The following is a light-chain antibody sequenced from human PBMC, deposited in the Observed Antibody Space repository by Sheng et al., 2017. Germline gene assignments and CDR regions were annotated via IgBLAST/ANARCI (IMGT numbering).Light chain of an antibody. Sequence: ETLMTQSPATLSVSPGERVTLSCRASQSVSGNFAWYQQKPGQAPRLLIYAASTRATGIPARFSGSESGTEFTLTISSLQSEDFATYYCQQFYKLGGVAFGPGTTVEVK. CDR3: QQFYKLGGVA. CDR2: AAS. CDR1: QSVSGN. J-gene: IGKJ1*01. V-gene: IGKV3-15*01.